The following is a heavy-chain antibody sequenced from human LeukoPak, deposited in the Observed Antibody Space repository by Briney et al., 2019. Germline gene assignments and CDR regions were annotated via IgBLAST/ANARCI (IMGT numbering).Heavy chain of an antibody. D-gene: IGHD3-10*01. CDR2: MNPNSGNT. CDR3: ARRRGMNHYGSGSYDDLQRHYYFDY. J-gene: IGHJ4*02. Sequence: ASVKVSCKASGYTFTNYDINWVRQAPGQGLEWMGWMNPNSGNTGYAQKFQGRVTITRNTSISTAYMELSSLRSEDTAVYYCARRRGMNHYGSGSYDDLQRHYYFDYWGQGTLVTVSS. CDR1: GYTFTNYD. V-gene: IGHV1-8*03.